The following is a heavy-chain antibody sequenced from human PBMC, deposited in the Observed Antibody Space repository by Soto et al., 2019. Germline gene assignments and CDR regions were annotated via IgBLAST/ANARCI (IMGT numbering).Heavy chain of an antibody. D-gene: IGHD6-19*01. J-gene: IGHJ4*02. CDR2: INHSGST. CDR3: ARDAAVPGESDRFEY. V-gene: IGHV4-34*01. Sequence: PSDTLSLTCAVYGGSFSGYYWSWIRPPPGKGLEWIGEINHSGSTNYNPSLKSRVTMSVDTSKNQFSLKLTSVTAADTAIYYCARDAAVPGESDRFEYWGQGTLVTVSS. CDR1: GGSFSGYY.